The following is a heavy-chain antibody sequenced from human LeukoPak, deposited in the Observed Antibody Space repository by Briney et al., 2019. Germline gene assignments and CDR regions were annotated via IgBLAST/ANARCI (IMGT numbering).Heavy chain of an antibody. CDR2: IGTAGDT. D-gene: IGHD3-10*01. CDR3: VKDFRANYYGSGRPKPGARYYYYGMDV. Sequence: GGSLRLSCAASGFTFSSYDMHWVRQATGKGLEWVSAIGTAGDTYYPGSVKGRFTISRDNSKNSLYLQMNSLRTEDTALYYCVKDFRANYYGSGRPKPGARYYYYGMDVWGQGTTVTVSS. V-gene: IGHV3-13*01. J-gene: IGHJ6*02. CDR1: GFTFSSYD.